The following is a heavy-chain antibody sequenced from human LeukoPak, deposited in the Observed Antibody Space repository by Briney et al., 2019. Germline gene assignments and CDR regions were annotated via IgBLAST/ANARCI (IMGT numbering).Heavy chain of an antibody. CDR1: GGSISSSSYY. Sequence: SETLSLTCTVSGGSISSSSYYWGWIRQPPGKGLEWIGSIYYSGSTYYNPSLKSRVTISVDTSKNQFSLKLSSVTAADTAVYYCARDRSYYGAFDIWGQGTMVTVSS. CDR2: IYYSGST. V-gene: IGHV4-39*02. J-gene: IGHJ3*02. D-gene: IGHD1-26*01. CDR3: ARDRSYYGAFDI.